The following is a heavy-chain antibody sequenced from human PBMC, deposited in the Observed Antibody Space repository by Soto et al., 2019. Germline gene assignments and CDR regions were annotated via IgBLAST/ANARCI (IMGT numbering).Heavy chain of an antibody. CDR2: ISGSGGST. J-gene: IGHJ6*02. CDR3: AKDQGGSGSYYNLYSYYGIDV. Sequence: GGSLRLSCAASGFTLSSYAMSWVRQAPGKGLEWVSAISGSGGSTYYADSVKGRFTISRDNSKNTLYLQMNSLRAEDTAVYYCAKDQGGSGSYYNLYSYYGIDVWGQRVTVT. CDR1: GFTLSSYA. V-gene: IGHV3-23*01. D-gene: IGHD3-10*01.